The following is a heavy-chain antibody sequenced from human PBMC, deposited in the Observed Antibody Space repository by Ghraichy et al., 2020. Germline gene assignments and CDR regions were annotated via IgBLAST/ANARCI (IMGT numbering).Heavy chain of an antibody. V-gene: IGHV1-18*01. CDR3: AREGVTMMAARY. CDR2: ISAYNGHS. Sequence: ASVKVSCKASGYTFTSYGISWVRQAPGQGLEWMGWISAYNGHSNYAQNLQGRVSMTTDTSTSTAYMELRSLRYDDTAVYYCAREGVTMMAARYWGQGTLVTVSS. D-gene: IGHD3-22*01. CDR1: GYTFTSYG. J-gene: IGHJ4*02.